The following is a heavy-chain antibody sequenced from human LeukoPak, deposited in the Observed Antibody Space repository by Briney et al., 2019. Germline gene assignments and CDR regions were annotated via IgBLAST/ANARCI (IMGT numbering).Heavy chain of an antibody. V-gene: IGHV4-34*01. CDR3: ARGSFQAIAVAGTESRWFDP. Sequence: SETLSLTCAVYGGSFSGYYWSWIRQPPGKGLEWIGEINHSGSTNYNPSLKSRVTISVDTSKNQFSLKLSSVTAADTAVYYSARGSFQAIAVAGTESRWFDPWGQGTLVTVSS. CDR2: INHSGST. J-gene: IGHJ5*02. CDR1: GGSFSGYY. D-gene: IGHD6-19*01.